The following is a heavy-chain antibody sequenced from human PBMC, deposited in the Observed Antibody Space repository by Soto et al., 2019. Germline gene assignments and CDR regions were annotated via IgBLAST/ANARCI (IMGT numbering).Heavy chain of an antibody. J-gene: IGHJ4*02. V-gene: IGHV4-59*01. CDR3: ARGGDNSPWYYSL. Sequence: SETLSLTCTVSGGSINNNYWSWIRQPPGRGLEWIGYIFSNGRTNYNPSPESRVTISVDTSKNQLSLKLRSVTAADTAVYYCARGGDNSPWYYSLWGQGTLVTVSS. D-gene: IGHD3-10*01. CDR1: GGSINNNY. CDR2: IFSNGRT.